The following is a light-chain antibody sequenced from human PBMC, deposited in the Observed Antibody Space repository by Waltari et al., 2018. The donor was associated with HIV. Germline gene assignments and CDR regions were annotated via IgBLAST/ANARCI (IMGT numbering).Light chain of an antibody. V-gene: IGLV1-44*01. CDR1: RANSGSNT. Sequence: QSVLTQPPSASGTPGKRVIISCSGNRANSGSNTVNWYQQFSGAAPTLLIYSNNQRPSAVPDRFSGSKSGSAASLAISGLKSEDEADYHCATWDDALSGPVFGAGTKLTV. J-gene: IGLJ3*02. CDR2: SNN. CDR3: ATWDDALSGPV.